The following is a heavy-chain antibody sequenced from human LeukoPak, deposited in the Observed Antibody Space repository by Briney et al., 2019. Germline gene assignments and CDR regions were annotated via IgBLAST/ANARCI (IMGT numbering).Heavy chain of an antibody. CDR3: ARDRPSHGGNYYYYYYMDV. Sequence: GGSLRLSCAASGFTFSSYSMNWVRQAPGKGLEWVSSISSSSSYIYYADSVKGRFTISRDNAKNSLYLQMNSLRAEDTAVYYCARDRPSHGGNYYYYYYMDVWGKGTTVTVSS. CDR2: ISSSSSYI. V-gene: IGHV3-21*01. D-gene: IGHD3-16*01. CDR1: GFTFSSYS. J-gene: IGHJ6*03.